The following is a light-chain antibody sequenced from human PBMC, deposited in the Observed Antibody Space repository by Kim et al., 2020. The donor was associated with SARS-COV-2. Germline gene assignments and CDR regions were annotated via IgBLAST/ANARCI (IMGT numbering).Light chain of an antibody. CDR1: RDISNY. Sequence: ASVGDGVTITCRASRDISNYLAWFQQKPGKVPKLLISTASALQSGVPSRFSGSGSGTDFTLTISSLQPEDVATYYCQKYDSVPWTFGQGTKVDIK. J-gene: IGKJ1*01. CDR2: TAS. CDR3: QKYDSVPWT. V-gene: IGKV1-27*01.